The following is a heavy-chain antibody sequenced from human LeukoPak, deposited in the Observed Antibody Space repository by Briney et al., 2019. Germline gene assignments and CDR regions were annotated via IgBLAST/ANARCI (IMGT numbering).Heavy chain of an antibody. D-gene: IGHD6-13*01. CDR2: ISSSGGST. V-gene: IGHV3-23*01. CDR3: AKGHSSSWRCASDY. J-gene: IGHJ4*02. CDR1: GFTFSSYA. Sequence: GSLRLSCAASGFTFSSYAMSWVRQAPGKGLEWVSAISSSGGSTYYADSVKGRFTISRDNSKNTLYLQMNSLRAEDTAVYYCAKGHSSSWRCASDYWGQGTLVTVSS.